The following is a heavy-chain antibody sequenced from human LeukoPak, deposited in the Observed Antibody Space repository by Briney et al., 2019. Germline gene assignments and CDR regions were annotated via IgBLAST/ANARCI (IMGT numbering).Heavy chain of an antibody. V-gene: IGHV3-23*01. Sequence: PGGSLRLSCAASGFTFSSYAMSWVRQAPGKGPEWVSAISGSGGSTYYADSVKGRFTISRDNSKNTLYLQMNSLRAEDTAVYYCAKNVPWFGELPNWFDPWGQGTLVTVSS. CDR1: GFTFSSYA. CDR3: AKNVPWFGELPNWFDP. J-gene: IGHJ5*02. D-gene: IGHD3-10*01. CDR2: ISGSGGST.